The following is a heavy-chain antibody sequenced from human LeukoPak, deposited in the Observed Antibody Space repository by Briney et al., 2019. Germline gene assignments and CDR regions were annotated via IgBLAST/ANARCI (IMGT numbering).Heavy chain of an antibody. CDR2: IKQDGSEK. J-gene: IGHJ4*02. CDR3: ARVRGWGRSVRYFDY. Sequence: GGSLRLSCAASGFTFSSYWMSWVRQAPGKGLEWVANIKQDGSEKYYVDSVKGRFTISRDNAKNSLYLQMNSLRAEDTAVYYCARVRGWGRSVRYFDYWGQGTLVTVSS. V-gene: IGHV3-7*03. D-gene: IGHD3-16*01. CDR1: GFTFSSYW.